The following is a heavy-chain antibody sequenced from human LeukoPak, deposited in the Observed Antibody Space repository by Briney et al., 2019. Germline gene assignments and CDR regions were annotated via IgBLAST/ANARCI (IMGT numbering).Heavy chain of an antibody. CDR2: INHSGST. Sequence: PSETLSLTCTVSGGSISSYYWSWIRQPPGKGLEWIGEINHSGSTNYNPSLKSRVTISVDTSKNQFSLKLSSVTAADTAVYYCARLGPAARPYWGQGTLVTVSS. D-gene: IGHD6-6*01. CDR1: GGSISSYY. CDR3: ARLGPAARPY. J-gene: IGHJ4*02. V-gene: IGHV4-34*01.